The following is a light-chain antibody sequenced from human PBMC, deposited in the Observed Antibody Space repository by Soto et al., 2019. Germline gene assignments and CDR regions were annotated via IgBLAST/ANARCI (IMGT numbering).Light chain of an antibody. CDR2: GAS. J-gene: IGKJ1*01. CDR1: QSVNNN. V-gene: IGKV3-15*01. CDR3: QQYNKWPPWT. Sequence: EIILTQSPASLSVSPGERATLSCRASQSVNNNLAWYQQKRGQAPRLLIYGASTRATGIPARFSGSGSGTEFTLTISSLQSEDFAVYYCQQYNKWPPWTFGQGTKVDIK.